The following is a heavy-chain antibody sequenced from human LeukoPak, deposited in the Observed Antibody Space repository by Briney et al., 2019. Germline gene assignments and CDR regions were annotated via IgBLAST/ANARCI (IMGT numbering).Heavy chain of an antibody. CDR3: ARVKRGSDAFDV. J-gene: IGHJ3*01. D-gene: IGHD3-10*01. CDR1: GGSINSGINA. Sequence: SETLSLTCVVSGGSINSGINAWSWLRQSPEKGLEWIGYLYFNGKTSYKPSLQSRLSISLDRSKNQFSLKLTSVTAADSAVYYCARVKRGSDAFDVWGQGALVIVSS. V-gene: IGHV4-30-2*06. CDR2: LYFNGKT.